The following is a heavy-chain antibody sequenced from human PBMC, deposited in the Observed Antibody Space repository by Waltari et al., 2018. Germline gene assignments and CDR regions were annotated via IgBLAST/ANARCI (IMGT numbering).Heavy chain of an antibody. V-gene: IGHV1-69*12. Sequence: QVQLVQSGAEVKKPGSSVKVSCKASGGTFSSYAISWRPKAPGQGLEWMGGIIPIFGTANYAQKFQGRVTITADESTSTAYMELSSLRSEDTAVYYCAARRDGYNYDYFDYWGQGTLVTVSS. CDR2: IIPIFGTA. J-gene: IGHJ4*02. CDR3: AARRDGYNYDYFDY. CDR1: GGTFSSYA. D-gene: IGHD5-12*01.